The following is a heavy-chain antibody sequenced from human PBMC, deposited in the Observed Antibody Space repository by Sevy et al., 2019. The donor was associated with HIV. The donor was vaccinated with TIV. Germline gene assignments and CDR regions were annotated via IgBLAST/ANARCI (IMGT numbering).Heavy chain of an antibody. CDR1: GFTVSSNY. J-gene: IGHJ3*02. V-gene: IGHV3-53*01. CDR3: ARSQAYYYDSSGYYYTWGAFDI. D-gene: IGHD3-22*01. CDR2: IYSGGSI. Sequence: GGSLRLSCEASGFTVSSNYMSWVRQAPGRGLEWVSVIYSGGSIYYEESVKGRFTISRDNFKNTLYLQMNSLRAEDTAVYYCARSQAYYYDSSGYYYTWGAFDIWGQGTMVTVSS.